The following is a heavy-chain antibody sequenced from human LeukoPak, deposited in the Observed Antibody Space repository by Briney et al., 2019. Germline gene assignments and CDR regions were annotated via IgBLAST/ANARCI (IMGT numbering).Heavy chain of an antibody. V-gene: IGHV3-30*18. CDR3: AKDGLGRHTYYDILTGYSGGIDY. J-gene: IGHJ4*02. CDR1: GFTFSSYG. CDR2: ISYDGSNK. D-gene: IGHD3-9*01. Sequence: GRSLRLSCAASGFTFSSYGMHWVRQAPGKGLEWVAVISYDGSNKYYADSVKGRFTISRDNSKNTLYLQMNSLRAEDTAVYYCAKDGLGRHTYYDILTGYSGGIDYWGQGTLATVSS.